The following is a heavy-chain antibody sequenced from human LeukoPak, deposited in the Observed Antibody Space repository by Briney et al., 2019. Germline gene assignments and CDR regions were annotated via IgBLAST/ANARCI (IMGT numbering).Heavy chain of an antibody. CDR3: ARQGPLTTAVTTRTNPFDY. Sequence: SETLSLTCTVSGGSISSSYWSWIRQPPGKGLEWIGYIYYSGSTNYNPSLKSRVTISVDTSKNQFSLKLKSVTAADTAVYYCARQGPLTTAVTTRTNPFDYWGQGTLVTVSA. CDR1: GGSISSSY. V-gene: IGHV4-59*08. J-gene: IGHJ4*02. D-gene: IGHD4-11*01. CDR2: IYYSGST.